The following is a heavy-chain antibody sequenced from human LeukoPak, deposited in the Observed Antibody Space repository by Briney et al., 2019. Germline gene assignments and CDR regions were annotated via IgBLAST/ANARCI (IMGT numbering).Heavy chain of an antibody. D-gene: IGHD1-7*01. CDR3: ARSGDMNWNYVVGY. J-gene: IGHJ4*02. V-gene: IGHV1-8*01. Sequence: EASVKVSCKASGYIFVTSDINWVRQATGQGLEWMGWMNPNSGNTGYAQKFQGRVTITRNTSISTAYMELSSLRSEDTAVYYCARSGDMNWNYVVGYWGQGTLVTVSS. CDR2: MNPNSGNT. CDR1: GYIFVTSD.